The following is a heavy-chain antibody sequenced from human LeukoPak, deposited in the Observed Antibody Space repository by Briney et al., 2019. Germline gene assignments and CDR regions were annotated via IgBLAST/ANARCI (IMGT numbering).Heavy chain of an antibody. Sequence: GGSLRLSCAASGFTFNSYAMSWVRQAPGKGLEWVSAINGSGSSTYYADSVKGRFTISRDNSKNTLYLQMNSLRAEDTAVYYCAKVRGGYSGTYTGHWGQGTLVTVSS. CDR1: GFTFNSYA. V-gene: IGHV3-23*01. CDR2: INGSGSST. CDR3: AKVRGGYSGTYTGH. D-gene: IGHD1-26*01. J-gene: IGHJ4*02.